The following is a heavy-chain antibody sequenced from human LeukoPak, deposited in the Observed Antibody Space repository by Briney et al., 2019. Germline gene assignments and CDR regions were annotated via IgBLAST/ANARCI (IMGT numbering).Heavy chain of an antibody. CDR3: ASELGYCSSTSCYQNAFDI. D-gene: IGHD2-2*01. CDR1: GGSISSGDYY. J-gene: IGHJ3*02. CDR2: IYYSGST. V-gene: IGHV4-30-4*01. Sequence: SQTLSLTCTVSGGSISSGDYYWSWIRQPPGKGLEWIGYIYYSGSTYYNPSLKSRVTISVDTSKNQFSLKLSSVTAADTAVYYCASELGYCSSTSCYQNAFDIWGQGTMVTVSS.